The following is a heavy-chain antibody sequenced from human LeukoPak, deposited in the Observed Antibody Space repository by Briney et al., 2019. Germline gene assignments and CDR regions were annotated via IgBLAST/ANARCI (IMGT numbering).Heavy chain of an antibody. CDR2: INPNSGGT. V-gene: IGHV1-2*02. J-gene: IGHJ4*02. CDR3: ARNRITMVRGVISIDNY. Sequence: ASVKVSCKASGYTFTGYYMHWVRQAPGQGLEWMGWINPNSGGTNYAQKFQGRVTMTRDTSISTAYMELSRLRSDATAVYYCARNRITMVRGVISIDNYWGQGTLVTVSS. CDR1: GYTFTGYY. D-gene: IGHD3-10*01.